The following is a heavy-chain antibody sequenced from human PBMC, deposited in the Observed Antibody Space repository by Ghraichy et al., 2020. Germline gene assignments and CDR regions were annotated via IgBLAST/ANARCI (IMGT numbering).Heavy chain of an antibody. J-gene: IGHJ3*01. CDR1: GFTFSRYW. V-gene: IGHV3-7*03. D-gene: IGHD2-21*02. Sequence: LSLTCAGSGFTFSRYWMSWVRQAPGKGLEWVANIKPDGSDKYYVDSLKGRFTISRDNAKNSLYLQGSSLRAEDTAVYYCARDPFCNGDCYYGAFDFWGQGTMVTVSS. CDR2: IKPDGSDK. CDR3: ARDPFCNGDCYYGAFDF.